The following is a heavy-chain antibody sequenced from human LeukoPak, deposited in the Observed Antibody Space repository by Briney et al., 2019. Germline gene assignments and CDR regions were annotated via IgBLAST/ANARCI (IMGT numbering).Heavy chain of an antibody. CDR1: GGSISRYY. CDR3: ARSDYHNSGSHTVFDAFDI. Sequence: SSETLSLTCTVSGGSISRYYWSWIRRPPGKGLEWIGYIDDSGNTNYNPSLKSQVTISVDKSKNQFSLKLSFVTAADTAMYYCARSDYHNSGSHTVFDAFDIRGQGTRVTVSS. D-gene: IGHD3-10*01. V-gene: IGHV4-59*01. CDR2: IDDSGNT. J-gene: IGHJ3*02.